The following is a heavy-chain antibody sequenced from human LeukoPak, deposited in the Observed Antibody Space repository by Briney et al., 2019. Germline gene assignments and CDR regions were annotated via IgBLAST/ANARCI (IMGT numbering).Heavy chain of an antibody. D-gene: IGHD1-26*01. V-gene: IGHV4-39*01. Sequence: TSETLPLTCTVSGGSISSSSYYWGWIRQPPGKGLEWIGSIYYSGSTYHNPSLKSRVTISVDTSKSQFSLKLSSVTAADTAVYYCARLGSQGELLPYFDYWGQGTLVTVSS. CDR1: GGSISSSSYY. CDR3: ARLGSQGELLPYFDY. J-gene: IGHJ4*02. CDR2: IYYSGST.